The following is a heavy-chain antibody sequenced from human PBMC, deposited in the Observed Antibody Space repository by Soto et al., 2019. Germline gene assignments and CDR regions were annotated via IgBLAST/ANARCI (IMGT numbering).Heavy chain of an antibody. CDR2: ISAYNGNT. D-gene: IGHD3-10*01. CDR1: GYTFTGYG. V-gene: IGHV1-18*04. Sequence: SSVKVSCNASGYTFTGYGISWVRQAPGQGLERMGWISAYNGNTNDAQKLQGRVTMTTDTSTSTAYMELGSLRSDDTAVYYCARDPGYYYGSGSSRNWFDPWGQGTLVTVS. CDR3: ARDPGYYYGSGSSRNWFDP. J-gene: IGHJ5*02.